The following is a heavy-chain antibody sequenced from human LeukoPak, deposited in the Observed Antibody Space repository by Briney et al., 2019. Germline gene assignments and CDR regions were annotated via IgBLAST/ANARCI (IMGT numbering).Heavy chain of an antibody. CDR1: GFTFSSYS. V-gene: IGHV3-21*01. J-gene: IGHJ6*04. Sequence: PGRSLRLSCGASGFTFSSYSMNWVRQAPGKGLEWVSSISSSSSYIYYADSVKGRFTISRDNAKNSLYLQMNSLRAEDTAVYYCAELGITMIGGVWGKGTTVTISS. D-gene: IGHD3-10*02. CDR3: AELGITMIGGV. CDR2: ISSSSSYI.